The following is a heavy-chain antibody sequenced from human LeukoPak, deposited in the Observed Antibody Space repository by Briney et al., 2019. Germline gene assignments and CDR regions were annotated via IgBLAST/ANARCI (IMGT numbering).Heavy chain of an antibody. Sequence: PGGSLRLSCAASGFTFSSYWMHWVRQAPGKGLVWVSHINSDGSSSSYADSVKGRFTISRDNAKNSLYLQMNSLRAEDTAVYYCARSDGSGSLDYWGQGTLVTVSS. CDR3: ARSDGSGSLDY. CDR2: INSDGSSS. CDR1: GFTFSSYW. J-gene: IGHJ4*02. V-gene: IGHV3-74*01. D-gene: IGHD3-10*01.